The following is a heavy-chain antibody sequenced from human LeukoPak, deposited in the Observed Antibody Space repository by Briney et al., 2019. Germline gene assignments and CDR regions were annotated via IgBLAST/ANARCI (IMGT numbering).Heavy chain of an antibody. V-gene: IGHV3-30*18. J-gene: IGHJ4*02. CDR1: EFTFSSYG. CDR2: ISYDGNNE. CDR3: AKDGDQDY. Sequence: PGGSLRLSCAASEFTFSSYGMHWVRQAPGKGLEWVAVISYDGNNEYYADSVKGRFTISRDYSKNTLYLQMNSLRAEDTAVYYRAKDGDQDYWGQGTLVTVSS. D-gene: IGHD7-27*01.